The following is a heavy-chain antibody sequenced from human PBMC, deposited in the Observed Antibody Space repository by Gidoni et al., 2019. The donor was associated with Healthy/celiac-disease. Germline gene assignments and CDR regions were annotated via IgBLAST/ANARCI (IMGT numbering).Heavy chain of an antibody. CDR2: IYTSGST. J-gene: IGHJ5*02. CDR3: ARDIGGLDP. D-gene: IGHD3-16*01. V-gene: IGHV4-61*02. Sequence: QVQLQESGPGLVKPSQTLYLTCTVSGGSISSGSYYWSWIRQPAGKGLEWIGRIYTSGSTNYNPSLKIRVTISVDTSKNQFSLKLSSVTAADTAVYYCARDIGGLDPWGQGTLVTVSS. CDR1: GGSISSGSYY.